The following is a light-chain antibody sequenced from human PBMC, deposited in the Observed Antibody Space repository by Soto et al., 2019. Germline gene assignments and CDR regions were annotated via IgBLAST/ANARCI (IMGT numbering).Light chain of an antibody. CDR1: QGINTF. Sequence: IQLTQSPSSLSASVGDRVTITCRASQGINTFLAWYQQKAGKAPQLLIYAASTLQSGVPSRFSGSGSGTDFTLTISSLQSEDFATYYCQQLNTYPLTFGQGTRLEIK. CDR3: QQLNTYPLT. CDR2: AAS. V-gene: IGKV1-9*01. J-gene: IGKJ5*01.